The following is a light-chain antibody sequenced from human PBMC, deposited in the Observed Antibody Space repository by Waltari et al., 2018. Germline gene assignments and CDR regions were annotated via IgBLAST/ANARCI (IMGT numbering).Light chain of an antibody. CDR1: QSVTNN. J-gene: IGKJ2*03. V-gene: IGKV3-15*01. Sequence: EIVMTQSPATLSVSLGERATLSCRASQSVTNNLAWYQHKPGQAPRLLMYGASTRATGSPARFSGSGSGTEFTLTISSLQSGDFVVYYCQQYHNWPGSFGQGTKLDIK. CDR2: GAS. CDR3: QQYHNWPGS.